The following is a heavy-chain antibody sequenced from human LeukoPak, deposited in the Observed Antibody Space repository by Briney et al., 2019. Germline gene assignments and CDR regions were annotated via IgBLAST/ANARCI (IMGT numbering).Heavy chain of an antibody. CDR1: GFTFSSYG. D-gene: IGHD4-17*01. J-gene: IGHJ4*02. CDR2: ISYDGSNK. CDR3: AKVGWSGDYGD. V-gene: IGHV3-30*18. Sequence: TGGSLRLSCAASGFTFSSYGMHWVRQAPGKGLEWVAVISYDGSNKYYADSVKGRFTISRDNSKNTLYLQMNSLRAEDTAVYYCAKVGWSGDYGDWGQGTLVTVSS.